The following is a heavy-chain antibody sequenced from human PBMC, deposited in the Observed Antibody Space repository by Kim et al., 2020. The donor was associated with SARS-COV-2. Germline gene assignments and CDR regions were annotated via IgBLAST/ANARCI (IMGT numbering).Heavy chain of an antibody. Sequence: SETLSLTCTVSGGSISSSSYYWGWIRQPPGKGLEWIGSIYYSGSTYYNPSLKSRVTISVDTSKNQFSLKLSSVTAADTAVYYCVVPGSSGSYYNGFFYDAFDIWGQGTMVTVSS. V-gene: IGHV4-39*01. J-gene: IGHJ3*02. CDR3: VVPGSSGSYYNGFFYDAFDI. D-gene: IGHD3-10*01. CDR2: IYYSGST. CDR1: GGSISSSSYY.